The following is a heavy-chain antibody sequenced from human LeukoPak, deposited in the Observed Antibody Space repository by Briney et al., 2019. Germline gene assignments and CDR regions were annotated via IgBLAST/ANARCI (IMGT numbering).Heavy chain of an antibody. D-gene: IGHD5-24*01. CDR3: ARGRDGAFDI. V-gene: IGHV3-74*01. CDR1: GFTFSVYW. CDR2: INSDGSST. J-gene: IGHJ3*02. Sequence: PGGSLRLSCAASGFTFSVYWMHWVRQAPGRGLVWVSLINSDGSSTRYADSVKGRFTISRDNAKNTLYLQMNSLRAEDTAVYYCARGRDGAFDIWGQGTMVTVSS.